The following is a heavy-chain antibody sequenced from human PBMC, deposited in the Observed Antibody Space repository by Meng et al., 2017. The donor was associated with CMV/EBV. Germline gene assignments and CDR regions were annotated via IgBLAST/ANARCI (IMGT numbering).Heavy chain of an antibody. CDR2: INHSGST. V-gene: IGHV4-34*01. J-gene: IGHJ6*02. Sequence: ESLKTPFAVYGGSFSGYYWSWIRQPPGKGLEWIGEINHSGSTNYIPSLKSRVTISVDTSKNKFSLKLSSVTAADTAVYYCAGGRKAARRCPYYYYYGMDVWGQGTTVTVSS. D-gene: IGHD6-6*01. CDR3: AGGRKAARRCPYYYYYGMDV. CDR1: GGSFSGYY.